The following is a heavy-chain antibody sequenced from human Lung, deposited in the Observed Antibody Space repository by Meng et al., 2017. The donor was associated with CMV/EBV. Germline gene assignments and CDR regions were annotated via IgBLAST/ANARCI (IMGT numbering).Heavy chain of an antibody. J-gene: IGHJ3*02. CDR3: ANGHCSGAICSGAFDI. Sequence: GGSLRLXCVASGFTVSSHYMSWVRQAPGQGLEWVSVIYNVGNTYYADSVKGRFTVSRDNSKNTLYLQMNTLRPEDTAVYYCANGHCSGAICSGAFDIWGKGTXVTVSS. D-gene: IGHD2-15*01. V-gene: IGHV3-53*01. CDR1: GFTVSSHY. CDR2: IYNVGNT.